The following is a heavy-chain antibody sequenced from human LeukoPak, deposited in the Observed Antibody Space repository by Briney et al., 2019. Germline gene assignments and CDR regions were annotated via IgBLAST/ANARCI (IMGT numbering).Heavy chain of an antibody. J-gene: IGHJ4*02. D-gene: IGHD4-17*01. CDR3: ARDFPSYGDYVDY. CDR2: ISSSSSYI. Sequence: GGSLRLSCAASGFTFSSYSMNWVRQAPGKGLEWVSYISSSSSYIYYADSVKGRFTIYRDNAKNSLYLQMNSLRAEDTAVYYCARDFPSYGDYVDYWGQGTLVTVSS. V-gene: IGHV3-21*05. CDR1: GFTFSSYS.